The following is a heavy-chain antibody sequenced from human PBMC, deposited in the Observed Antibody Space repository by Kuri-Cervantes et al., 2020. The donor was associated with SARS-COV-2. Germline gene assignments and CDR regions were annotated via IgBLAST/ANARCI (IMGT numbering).Heavy chain of an antibody. V-gene: IGHV3-74*01. CDR1: GFTFSSYW. Sequence: LSLTCAASGFTFSSYWMHWVRQAPGKGLVWVSRINSDGSSTSYADSVKGRFTISRDNAKNTLYLQMNSLRAEDTAVYYCARDQGSSSWYNLGYYYYGMDVRGQGTTVTVSS. J-gene: IGHJ6*02. CDR2: INSDGSST. D-gene: IGHD6-13*01. CDR3: ARDQGSSSWYNLGYYYYGMDV.